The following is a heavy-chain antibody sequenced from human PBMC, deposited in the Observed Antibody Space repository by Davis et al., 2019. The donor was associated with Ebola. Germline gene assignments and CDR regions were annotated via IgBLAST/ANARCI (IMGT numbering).Heavy chain of an antibody. D-gene: IGHD4-23*01. CDR3: ARVWGLYGGDGTFDY. Sequence: AASVKVSCKASGYTFASYDINWVRQATGQGLEWMGGIIPIFGTANYAQKFQGRVTITADESTSTAYMELSSLRSEDTAVYYCARVWGLYGGDGTFDYWGQGTLVTVSS. V-gene: IGHV1-69*13. CDR1: GYTFASYD. CDR2: IIPIFGTA. J-gene: IGHJ4*02.